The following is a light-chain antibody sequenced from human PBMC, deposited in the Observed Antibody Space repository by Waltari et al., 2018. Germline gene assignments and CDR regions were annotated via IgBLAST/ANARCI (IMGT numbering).Light chain of an antibody. J-gene: IGKJ3*01. CDR1: QSISSY. V-gene: IGKV1-39*01. CDR3: QQSYSTRFT. Sequence: DIQMTQSPSSLSASVGDRVTITCRASQSISSYLNWYQQKPGKAPKLLIYAASSLQSGVPSRFRGSGSGTDFTLTISSLQPDDFATYYCQQSYSTRFTFGPGTKVEIK. CDR2: AAS.